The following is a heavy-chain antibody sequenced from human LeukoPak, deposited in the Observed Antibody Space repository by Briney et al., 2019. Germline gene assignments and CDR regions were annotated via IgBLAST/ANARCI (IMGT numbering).Heavy chain of an antibody. J-gene: IGHJ4*02. V-gene: IGHV1-2*02. Sequence: ASVKVSCKASGYTFTGYYMHWVRQAPGQGLEWMGWINPNSGGTNYAQKFQGRVTMTRDTSISTAYMELSRLRSDDTAVYYCAREDSSGWYGSYYFDYWGQGTLVTVSS. CDR3: AREDSSGWYGSYYFDY. CDR1: GYTFTGYY. D-gene: IGHD6-19*01. CDR2: INPNSGGT.